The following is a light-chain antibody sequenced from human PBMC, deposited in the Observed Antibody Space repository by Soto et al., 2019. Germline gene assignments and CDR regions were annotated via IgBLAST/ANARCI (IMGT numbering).Light chain of an antibody. Sequence: AIRMTQSPSSLSASTGDRVTITCRASQGISSYLAWYQQKPGKAPKLLIYAASTLQSGVPSRFSGSGSGTDFTLTIRCLQSEDFATYYCQQYYSYPQALTFGGGTKVEIK. J-gene: IGKJ4*01. V-gene: IGKV1-8*01. CDR2: AAS. CDR1: QGISSY. CDR3: QQYYSYPQALT.